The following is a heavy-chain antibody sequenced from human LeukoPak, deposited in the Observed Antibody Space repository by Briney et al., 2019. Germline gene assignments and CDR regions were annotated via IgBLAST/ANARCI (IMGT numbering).Heavy chain of an antibody. CDR2: IYTSGST. V-gene: IGHV4-61*02. CDR1: GGSISSSSYY. D-gene: IGHD2-15*01. Sequence: PSQTLSLTCTVSGGSISSSSYYWSWIRQPAGKGLEWIGRIYTSGSTNYNPSLKSRVTISVDTSKNQFSLKLSSVTAADTAVYYCARDRQEYCSGGSCPWYYYYYMDVWGKGTTVTISS. J-gene: IGHJ6*03. CDR3: ARDRQEYCSGGSCPWYYYYYMDV.